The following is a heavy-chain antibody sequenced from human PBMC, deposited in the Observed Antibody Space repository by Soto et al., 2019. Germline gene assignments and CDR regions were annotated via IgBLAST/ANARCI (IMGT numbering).Heavy chain of an antibody. CDR1: GFTFSSYA. CDR2: ISGSGGST. V-gene: IGHV3-23*01. Sequence: EVQLLESGGGLVQPGGSLRLSCAASGFTFSSYAMSWVRQAPGKGLEWVPAISGSGGSTYYADSVKGRFTISRDNSKNTLYLQMNSLRAEDTAVYYCAKAPYSYGQGGYYYGMDVWGQGTTVTVSS. CDR3: AKAPYSYGQGGYYYGMDV. J-gene: IGHJ6*02. D-gene: IGHD5-18*01.